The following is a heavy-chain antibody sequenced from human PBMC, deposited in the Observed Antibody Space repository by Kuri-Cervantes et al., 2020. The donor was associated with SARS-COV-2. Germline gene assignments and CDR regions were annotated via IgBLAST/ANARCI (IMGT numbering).Heavy chain of an antibody. J-gene: IGHJ6*02. D-gene: IGHD6-13*01. V-gene: IGHV1-46*01. CDR2: INPSGGST. CDR1: GYTFTSYY. CDR3: ARDSGIAAAAPYYYYGMDV. Sequence: ASVKVSCKASGYTFTSYYMHWVRQAPGQGLEWMGIINPSGGSTSYAQKFQGRVTMTTDTSTSTAYMELRSLRSDDTAVYYCARDSGIAAAAPYYYYGMDVWGQGTTVTVSS.